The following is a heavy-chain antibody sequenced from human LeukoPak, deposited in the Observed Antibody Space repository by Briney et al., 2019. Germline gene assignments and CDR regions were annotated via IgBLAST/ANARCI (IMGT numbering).Heavy chain of an antibody. CDR1: GGSISSSSYY. CDR2: IYYSGST. V-gene: IGHV4-39*01. D-gene: IGHD6-19*01. CDR3: ARPSGLGNWFDP. J-gene: IGHJ5*02. Sequence: PSQTLSLTCTVSGGSISSSSYYWGWIRQPPGKGLGWIGSIYYSGSTYYNPSLKSRVTISVDTSKNQFSLKLSSVTAADTAVYYCARPSGLGNWFDPWGQGTLVTVSS.